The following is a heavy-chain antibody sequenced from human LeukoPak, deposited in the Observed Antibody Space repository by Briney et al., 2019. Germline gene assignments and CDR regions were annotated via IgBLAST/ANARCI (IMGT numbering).Heavy chain of an antibody. CDR1: GGSISSYY. V-gene: IGHV4-59*01. CDR2: IYYSGST. Sequence: PSETLSLTCTVSGGSISSYYWSWIRQPPGRGLEWIGYIYYSGSTNYNPSLKSRVTISVDTSKNQFSLKLSSVTAADTAVYYCASPFDCSGGSCPDYWGQGTLVTVSS. D-gene: IGHD2-15*01. J-gene: IGHJ4*02. CDR3: ASPFDCSGGSCPDY.